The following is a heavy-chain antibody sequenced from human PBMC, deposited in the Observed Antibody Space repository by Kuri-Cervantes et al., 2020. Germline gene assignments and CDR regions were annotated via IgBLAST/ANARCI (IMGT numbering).Heavy chain of an antibody. CDR1: GFXFSSYS. CDR2: ISXXSSYI. Sequence: GGSMRPSCADSGFXFSSYSMNWVRQXPGKGXGWVSXISXXSSYIYYADSVKGRFTISRDNANNSLYLXMHSQRXEDTXXYYCAGSSGXHDAFDIWGQGTMVTVSS. V-gene: IGHV3-21*01. D-gene: IGHD6-13*01. J-gene: IGHJ3*02. CDR3: AGSSGXHDAFDI.